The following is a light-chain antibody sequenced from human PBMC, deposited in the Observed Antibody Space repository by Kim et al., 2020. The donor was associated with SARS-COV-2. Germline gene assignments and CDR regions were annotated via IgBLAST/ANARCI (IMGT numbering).Light chain of an antibody. J-gene: IGLJ2*01. Sequence: SSELTQDPAVSVALGQTVRITCQGDSLRSYYATWYQQKPGQAPILVNYGKNNRPSGIPDRFSGSSSGNTASLTITGTQAGDEAEYYCNSRDSNYNVVFGG. CDR1: SLRSYY. CDR2: GKN. CDR3: NSRDSNYNVV. V-gene: IGLV3-19*01.